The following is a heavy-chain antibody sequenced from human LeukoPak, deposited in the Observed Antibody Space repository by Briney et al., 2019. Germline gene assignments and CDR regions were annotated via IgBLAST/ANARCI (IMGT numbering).Heavy chain of an antibody. Sequence: GGSLRLSCAASGFTFDDYGVSWVRQAPGKGLEWVSGINWNGGSTGYADSVKGRFTISRDNAKNSLYLQMNSLRAEDTAVYYCARTGGDYIFDYWGQGTLVTVSS. D-gene: IGHD4-17*01. V-gene: IGHV3-20*04. CDR1: GFTFDDYG. CDR2: INWNGGST. CDR3: ARTGGDYIFDY. J-gene: IGHJ4*02.